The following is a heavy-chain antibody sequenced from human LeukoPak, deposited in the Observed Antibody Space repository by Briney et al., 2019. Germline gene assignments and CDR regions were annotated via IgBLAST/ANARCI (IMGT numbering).Heavy chain of an antibody. CDR1: GGSISTSSYY. CDR2: IYYSGST. J-gene: IGHJ4*02. CDR3: ARLMTTVTRTFDY. Sequence: PSETLSLTCTVSGGSISTSSYYWGWIRQPPGKGLECIGNIYYSGSTYYNPSLKSRVTISVDTSKNQFSLKLSSVTAADTAVYYCARLMTTVTRTFDYWGQGTLVTVSS. V-gene: IGHV4-39*07. D-gene: IGHD4-11*01.